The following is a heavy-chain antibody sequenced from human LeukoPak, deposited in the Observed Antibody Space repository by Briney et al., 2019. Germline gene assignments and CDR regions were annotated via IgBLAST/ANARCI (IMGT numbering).Heavy chain of an antibody. CDR1: GFTFSSYW. D-gene: IGHD6-19*01. V-gene: IGHV3-74*01. CDR2: INSDGSDT. CDR3: ASCVAVPGLPDY. J-gene: IGHJ4*02. Sequence: GGSLRLSCAASGFTFSSYWMYWVRHAPGKGLVWVSRINSDGSDTSYADSVQGRFTISRDNAKNTLYLQMNSLRAEDTAVYYCASCVAVPGLPDYWGRGTLVTVSS.